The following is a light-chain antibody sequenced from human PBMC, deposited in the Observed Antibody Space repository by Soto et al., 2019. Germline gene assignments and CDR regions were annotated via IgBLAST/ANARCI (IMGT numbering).Light chain of an antibody. Sequence: DIQLTQSPSFLSASVGDRVTITCRASQGISSYLAWYQQRPGKAPKLLMYGASTLQSGVPPRFSGSASGTTFTLTINNLQPEDFATFYCQQLNNFPRTFGQGTKVE. CDR3: QQLNNFPRT. CDR1: QGISSY. V-gene: IGKV1-9*01. CDR2: GAS. J-gene: IGKJ1*01.